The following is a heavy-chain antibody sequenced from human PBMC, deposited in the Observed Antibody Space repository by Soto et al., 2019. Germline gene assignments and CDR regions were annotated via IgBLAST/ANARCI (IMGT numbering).Heavy chain of an antibody. D-gene: IGHD3-3*01. CDR2: INPNSGGT. CDR1: GYTFTAYH. CDR3: ARVGITIFGVVTDGMDV. Sequence: ASVKVSCKASGYTFTAYHMHWVRQSPGQGLEWMGWINPNSGGTNYAQKFQGWVTMTRDTSISTAYMELSRLRSEDTAVYYCARVGITIFGVVTDGMDVWGQGTTVTVSS. V-gene: IGHV1-2*04. J-gene: IGHJ6*02.